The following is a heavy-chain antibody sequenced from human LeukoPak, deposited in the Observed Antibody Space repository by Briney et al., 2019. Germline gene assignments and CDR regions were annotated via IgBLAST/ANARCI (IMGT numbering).Heavy chain of an antibody. CDR2: IKQDGSEK. D-gene: IGHD6-19*01. CDR3: ARGSYSSGGTAFDI. V-gene: IGHV3-7*01. CDR1: GFTFSSYW. Sequence: GGSLRLSCAASGFTFSSYWMSWVRQAPGKGLEWVANIKQDGSEKYYVDSVKGRFTISRDNAKNSLYLQMNSLRAEDTAVCYCARGSYSSGGTAFDIWGQGTMVTVSS. J-gene: IGHJ3*02.